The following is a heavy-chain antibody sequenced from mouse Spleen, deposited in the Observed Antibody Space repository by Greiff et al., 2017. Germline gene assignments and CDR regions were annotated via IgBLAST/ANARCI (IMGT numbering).Heavy chain of an antibody. D-gene: IGHD4-1*01. Sequence: QVQLKETGPGLVAPSQSLSITCTVSGFSLTSYGVHWVRQPPGKGLEWLVVIWSDGSTNYNSALKSRLSISKDNSKSQVFLKMNSLQTDDTAMYYCARHWDVDYYAMDYWGQGTSVTVSS. V-gene: IGHV2-6-1*01. CDR1: GFSLTSYG. CDR3: ARHWDVDYYAMDY. J-gene: IGHJ4*01. CDR2: IWSDGST.